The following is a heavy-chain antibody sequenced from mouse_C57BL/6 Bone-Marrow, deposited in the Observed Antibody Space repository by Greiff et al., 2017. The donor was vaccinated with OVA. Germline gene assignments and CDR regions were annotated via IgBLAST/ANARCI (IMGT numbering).Heavy chain of an antibody. V-gene: IGHV1-64*01. D-gene: IGHD1-1*01. Sequence: QVQLQQPGAELVKPGASVKLSCKASGYTFTSYWMHWVKQRPGPGLEWIGMIHPNSGSTKYNEKFKSKATLTVDKSSSTAYMQLSSLTSEDSAVYYCARWPNLLLRYYYAMDYWGQGTSVTVSS. CDR3: ARWPNLLLRYYYAMDY. CDR1: GYTFTSYW. CDR2: IHPNSGST. J-gene: IGHJ4*01.